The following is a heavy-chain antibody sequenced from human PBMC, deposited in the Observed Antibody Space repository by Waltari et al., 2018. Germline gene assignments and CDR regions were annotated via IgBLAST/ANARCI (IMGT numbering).Heavy chain of an antibody. CDR3: ARDLSSSWYSAFDI. J-gene: IGHJ3*02. D-gene: IGHD6-13*01. CDR2: IYTSGST. Sequence: QVQLQESGPGLVKPSQTLSLTCTVSGGSISSGSYYWSWIRQPAGKGLEWIGRIYTSGSTSYNPSRKSRVTISVDTSKSQFSLKLSSVTAADTAVYYCARDLSSSWYSAFDIWGQGTMVTVSS. V-gene: IGHV4-61*02. CDR1: GGSISSGSYY.